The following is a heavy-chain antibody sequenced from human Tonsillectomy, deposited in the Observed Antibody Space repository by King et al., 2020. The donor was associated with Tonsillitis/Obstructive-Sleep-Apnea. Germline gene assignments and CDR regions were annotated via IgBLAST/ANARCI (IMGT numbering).Heavy chain of an antibody. CDR2: ISGSGGST. CDR1: GFTFSSYA. D-gene: IGHD2-2*02. Sequence: DVQLVESGGGLVQPGGSLRLSCAASGFTFSSYAMSWVRQAPGKGLEWVSAISGSGGSTYYADSVKGRFTISIDNSKNTLYLQMNSLRAEDTAVYYCAKRTGYCSSTSCYTDDAFDIWGQGTMVTVSS. V-gene: IGHV3-23*04. J-gene: IGHJ3*02. CDR3: AKRTGYCSSTSCYTDDAFDI.